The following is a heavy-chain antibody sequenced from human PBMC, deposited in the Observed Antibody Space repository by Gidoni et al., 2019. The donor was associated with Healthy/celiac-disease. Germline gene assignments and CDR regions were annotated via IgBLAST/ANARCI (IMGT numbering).Heavy chain of an antibody. J-gene: IGHJ4*02. V-gene: IGHV4-34*01. Sequence: QVQLQQLGAGLLKPSETLSLTCAVYGGSFSGYYWSWIRQPPGKGLEWIGEINHSGSTNYNPSLKSRVTISVDTSKNQFSLKLSSVTAADTAVYYCARDYYDSSGYYIDYWGQGTLVTVSS. D-gene: IGHD3-22*01. CDR2: INHSGST. CDR1: GGSFSGYY. CDR3: ARDYYDSSGYYIDY.